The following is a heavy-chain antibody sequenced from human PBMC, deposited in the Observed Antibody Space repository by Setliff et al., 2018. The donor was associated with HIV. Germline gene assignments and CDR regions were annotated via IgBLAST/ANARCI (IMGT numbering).Heavy chain of an antibody. D-gene: IGHD5-12*01. Sequence: GGSLRLSCAASGFIFSNYWMYWVRQAPGKGLVWVSRINSDGSTTNYADSVKGRFTISRDNAKNSLYLQMNSLRAEDTAVYYCAREGAVATYNWFDPWGQGTLVTVSS. CDR3: AREGAVATYNWFDP. J-gene: IGHJ5*02. CDR1: GFIFSNYW. CDR2: INSDGSTT. V-gene: IGHV3-74*01.